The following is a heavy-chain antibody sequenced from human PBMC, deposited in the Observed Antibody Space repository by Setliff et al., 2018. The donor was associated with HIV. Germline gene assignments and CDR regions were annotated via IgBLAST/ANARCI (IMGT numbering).Heavy chain of an antibody. CDR3: ARAASYYNVWSGYNPHAFDI. Sequence: GGSLRLSCAASGFTFSGSAMHWVRQAPGKGLEWVANIKEDGSEKYSVDSGKGRFSIFRDNSNNSLYLQMSGLRAEDTAVYFCARAASYYNVWSGYNPHAFDIWGQGTMVTVSS. D-gene: IGHD3-3*01. V-gene: IGHV3-7*01. J-gene: IGHJ3*02. CDR2: IKEDGSEK. CDR1: GFTFSGSA.